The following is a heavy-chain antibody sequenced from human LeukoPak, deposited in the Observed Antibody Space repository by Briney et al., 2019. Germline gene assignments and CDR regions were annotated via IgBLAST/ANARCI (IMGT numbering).Heavy chain of an antibody. J-gene: IGHJ3*02. CDR2: IIPIFGTT. CDR1: GGTFSSYA. CDR3: ARDRCSSTSCSLRDAFDI. D-gene: IGHD2-2*01. V-gene: IGHV1-69*13. Sequence: SVKVSCKASGGTFSSYAISWVRQAPGQGLEWMGGIIPIFGTTNYAQKFQGRVTITADESTSTAYMELSSLRSEDTAVYYCARDRCSSTSCSLRDAFDIWGQGTMVTVSS.